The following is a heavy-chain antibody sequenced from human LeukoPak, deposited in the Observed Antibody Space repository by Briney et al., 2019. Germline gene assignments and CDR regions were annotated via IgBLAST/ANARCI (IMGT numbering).Heavy chain of an antibody. D-gene: IGHD3-10*01. Sequence: GASVTVSCKASGYTFTSYDINWVRQATGQGLEWMGWMNPNSGNTGYAQKFQGRVTMTRNTSISTAYMELSSLRSEDTAVYYCAGSFTTVMVRGAHYGMDVWGQGTTVTVSS. CDR3: AGSFTTVMVRGAHYGMDV. CDR2: MNPNSGNT. V-gene: IGHV1-8*01. CDR1: GYTFTSYD. J-gene: IGHJ6*02.